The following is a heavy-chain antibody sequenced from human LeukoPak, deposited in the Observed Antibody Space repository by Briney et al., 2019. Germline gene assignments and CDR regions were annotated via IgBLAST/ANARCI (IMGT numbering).Heavy chain of an antibody. CDR3: TQEVSYSAWVSFDS. J-gene: IGHJ4*02. Sequence: GGSLTGSCAASGFPFHGFSMHWVRQGPGNGLEWVSLIYKEDRATFYAASVRGRFIFSRDNSKKSLYLQINILRRDATVLYYFTQEVSYSAWVSFDSWGE. D-gene: IGHD5-18*01. V-gene: IGHV3-43*01. CDR1: GFPFHGFS. CDR2: IYKEDRAT.